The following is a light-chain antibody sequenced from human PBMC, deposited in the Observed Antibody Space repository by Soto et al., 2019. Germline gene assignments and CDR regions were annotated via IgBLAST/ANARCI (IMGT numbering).Light chain of an antibody. Sequence: QSVLTLPPSASVSPGQSVAISCTGTSSDVGGYNYVSWYQQHPGKAPKLMIYEVNKRPSGVPDRFSGSKSGNTASLTVSGLQAEDEADYYCSSYAGSSNVFGTGTKVTVL. V-gene: IGLV2-8*01. J-gene: IGLJ1*01. CDR2: EVN. CDR1: SSDVGGYNY. CDR3: SSYAGSSNV.